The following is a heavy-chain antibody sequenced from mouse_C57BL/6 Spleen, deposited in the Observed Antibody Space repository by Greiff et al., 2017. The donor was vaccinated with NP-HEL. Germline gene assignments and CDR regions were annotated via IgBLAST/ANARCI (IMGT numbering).Heavy chain of an antibody. D-gene: IGHD2-2*01. CDR2: INPNNGGT. V-gene: IGHV1-18*01. CDR3: ARRGYPYYAMDY. J-gene: IGHJ4*01. Sequence: DVQLQESGPELVKPGASVKIPCKASGYTFTDYNMDWVKQSHGKSLEWIGDINPNNGGTIYNQKFKGKATLTVDKSSSTAYMELRSLTSEDTAVYYCARRGYPYYAMDYWGQGTSVTVSS. CDR1: GYTFTDYN.